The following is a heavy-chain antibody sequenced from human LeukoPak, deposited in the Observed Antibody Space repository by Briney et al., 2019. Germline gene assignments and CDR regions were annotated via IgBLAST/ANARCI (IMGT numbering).Heavy chain of an antibody. CDR1: GYSFTRYW. J-gene: IGHJ4*02. CDR2: VYPDDSDT. D-gene: IGHD1-26*01. CDR3: ARPSGTYFPFDY. V-gene: IGHV5-51*03. Sequence: GESLITSCKTSGYSFTRYWIAWGRQTPGKGREWMGIVYPDDSDTRYSPAFQGQVTISADKSITTAYLHWSSLKASDTAVYYCARPSGTYFPFDYWGQGTLVTVSS.